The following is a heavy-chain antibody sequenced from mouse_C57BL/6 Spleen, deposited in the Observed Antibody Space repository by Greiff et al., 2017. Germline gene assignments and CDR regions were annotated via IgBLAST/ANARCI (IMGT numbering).Heavy chain of an antibody. Sequence: EVKLEESGPELVKPGDSVKISCKASGYSFTGYFMNWVMQSHGKSLEWIGRINPYNGDTFYNQKFKGKATLTVDKSSSTAHMELRSLTSEDSAVYYCARSSDYQFAYWGQGTLVTVSA. D-gene: IGHD2-4*01. CDR3: ARSSDYQFAY. V-gene: IGHV1-20*01. CDR1: GYSFTGYF. CDR2: INPYNGDT. J-gene: IGHJ3*01.